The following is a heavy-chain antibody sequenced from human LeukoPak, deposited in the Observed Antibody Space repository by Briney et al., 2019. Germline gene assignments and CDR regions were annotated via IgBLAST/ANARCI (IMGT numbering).Heavy chain of an antibody. CDR3: ASPWIVVVTATPPKY. V-gene: IGHV3-30-3*01. CDR1: GFTFSSYA. Sequence: GGSLRLSCAASGFTFSSYAMHWVRQAPGKGLEWVAVISYDGSNKYYADSVKSRFTISRDNSKNTLYLQMNSLRAEDTAVYYCASPWIVVVTATPPKYWGQGTLVTVSS. D-gene: IGHD2-21*02. J-gene: IGHJ4*02. CDR2: ISYDGSNK.